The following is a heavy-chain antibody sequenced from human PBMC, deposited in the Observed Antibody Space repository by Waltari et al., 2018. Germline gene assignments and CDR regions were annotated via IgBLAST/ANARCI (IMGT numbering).Heavy chain of an antibody. D-gene: IGHD1-20*01. Sequence: QVQLQQWGAGLLKPSATLSITCAVYGGSFSGSYWSWIRQPPGKGLEWIGEIDHSGSTNYNPSLKIRVTISVDTSKNQFSLKLTSVTAADTAVYYCARCRYNWSHWGQGTLVTVSS. CDR1: GGSFSGSY. J-gene: IGHJ4*02. CDR3: ARCRYNWSH. CDR2: IDHSGST. V-gene: IGHV4-34*01.